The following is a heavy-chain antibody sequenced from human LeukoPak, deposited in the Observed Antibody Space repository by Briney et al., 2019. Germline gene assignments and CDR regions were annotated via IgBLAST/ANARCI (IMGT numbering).Heavy chain of an antibody. CDR3: VRAAYCGGDCYKYFDS. CDR2: INGDGSRT. Sequence: GGSLRLSCAASGFTFSTFSMNWVRQAPGEGLVWVSRINGDGSRTYYADSLKGRFTISRDNAKNTLYLQMNSLRVEDTAVYYCVRAAYCGGDCYKYFDSWGQGTLVTVSS. V-gene: IGHV3-74*01. CDR1: GFTFSTFS. D-gene: IGHD2-21*02. J-gene: IGHJ4*02.